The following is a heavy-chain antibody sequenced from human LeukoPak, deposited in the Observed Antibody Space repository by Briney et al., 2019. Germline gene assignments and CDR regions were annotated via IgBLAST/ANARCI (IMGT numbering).Heavy chain of an antibody. Sequence: SETLSLTCTVSGGSVNSGTYFWSWIRQPAEKGLEWIGRVYTSGTTNYNPSLKSRVTISVDTSKNQFSLKLRSVTAADTAVYYCARESSSEYDFLTGYWLFDSWGQGTLVTVSS. V-gene: IGHV4-61*02. D-gene: IGHD3-9*01. CDR1: GGSVNSGTYF. CDR2: VYTSGTT. CDR3: ARESSSEYDFLTGYWLFDS. J-gene: IGHJ4*02.